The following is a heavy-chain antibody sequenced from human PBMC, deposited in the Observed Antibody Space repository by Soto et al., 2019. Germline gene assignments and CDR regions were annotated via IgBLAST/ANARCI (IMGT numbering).Heavy chain of an antibody. CDR2: ISSNGVGT. D-gene: IGHD6-6*01. CDR3: ARRARPDFYYMDV. Sequence: EVQLAESGGGLAQPGGSLRLSCAASGFTLRGYAMDWVRQAPGKGLEYVSGISSNGVGTYYANSVQGRFTISRDNSKNTVYLQMGSLRPEDMAVSYCARRARPDFYYMDVWGKGTTVTVSS. V-gene: IGHV3-64*01. CDR1: GFTLRGYA. J-gene: IGHJ6*03.